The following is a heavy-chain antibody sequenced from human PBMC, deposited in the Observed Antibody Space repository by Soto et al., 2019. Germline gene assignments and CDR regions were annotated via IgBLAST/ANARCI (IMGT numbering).Heavy chain of an antibody. CDR2: IHATGTT. Sequence: SETLSLTCTVSGASISGFYWSWIRKSAGKGLEWIGRIHATGTTDYNPSLKSRVMMSVDTSKKQFSLKLRSVTAADTAVYYCVRDGTKTLRDWFDPWGQGISVTVSS. CDR3: VRDGTKTLRDWFDP. D-gene: IGHD1-1*01. CDR1: GASISGFY. V-gene: IGHV4-4*07. J-gene: IGHJ5*02.